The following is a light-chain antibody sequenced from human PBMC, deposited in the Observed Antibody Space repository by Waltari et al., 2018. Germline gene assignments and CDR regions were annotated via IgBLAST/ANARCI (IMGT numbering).Light chain of an antibody. CDR1: QEIVVS. J-gene: IGKJ2*01. CDR2: RAS. V-gene: IGKV1-5*03. CDR3: LQFYTYAYT. Sequence: DIQMTPSPSTLSASIGETVTITCPASQEIVVSLAWYQQKPGNAPKILISRASHLEEGVPSRFSGSGSGMDFALTITRLQPDDSATYHCLQFYTYAYTFGRGTRLEIK.